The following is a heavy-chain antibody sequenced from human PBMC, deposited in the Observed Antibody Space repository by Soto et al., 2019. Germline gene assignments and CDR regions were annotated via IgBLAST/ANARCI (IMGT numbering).Heavy chain of an antibody. CDR2: TFYRSKWYN. D-gene: IGHD3-16*01. J-gene: IGHJ4*02. Sequence: QVQLQQSGPGLVKPSQTLSLTCAISGDSVSSKIAAWNWIRQSPSGGLEWLGRTFYRSKWYNDYAVSVKSRITINPDTSKNQFSLQLNSVTPEDTAVYYCARVYGSENYYDFYWGQGTLVTVSS. CDR1: GDSVSSKIAA. CDR3: ARVYGSENYYDFY. V-gene: IGHV6-1*01.